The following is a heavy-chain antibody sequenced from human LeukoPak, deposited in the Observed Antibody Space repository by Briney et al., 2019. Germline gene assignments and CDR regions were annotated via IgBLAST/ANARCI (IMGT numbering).Heavy chain of an antibody. V-gene: IGHV3-74*03. CDR1: GFTFSNSW. Sequence: PGGSLRLSCAASGFTFSNSWMYWVRRAPGKGLVWVSRINSDGSTTEYADSVKGRFTISRDNAKNTLFLQMNSLRVEDTAVYYCARGPDHGGSYYHDWGQGTLVTVSS. CDR2: INSDGSTT. CDR3: ARGPDHGGSYYHD. J-gene: IGHJ4*02. D-gene: IGHD1-26*01.